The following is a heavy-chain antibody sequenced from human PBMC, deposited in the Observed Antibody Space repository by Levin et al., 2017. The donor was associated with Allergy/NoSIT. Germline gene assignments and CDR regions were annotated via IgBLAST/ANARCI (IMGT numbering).Heavy chain of an antibody. Sequence: GGSLRLSCAASGFTFSSYSMNWVRQAPGKGLEWVSSISSSSSYIYYADSVKGRFTISRDNAKNSLYLQMNSLRAEDTAVYYCAREVERANIYYYYYMDVWGKGTTVTVSS. V-gene: IGHV3-21*01. J-gene: IGHJ6*03. CDR3: AREVERANIYYYYYMDV. CDR2: ISSSSSYI. D-gene: IGHD1-1*01. CDR1: GFTFSSYS.